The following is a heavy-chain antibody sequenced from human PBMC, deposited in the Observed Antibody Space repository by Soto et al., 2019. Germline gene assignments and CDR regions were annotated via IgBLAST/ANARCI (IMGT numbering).Heavy chain of an antibody. V-gene: IGHV3-30-3*01. Sequence: QVQLVESGGGVVQPGRSLRLSCAASGFTFSSYAMHWVRQAPGKGLEWVAVISYDGGNKYYADSVKGRFTISRDNSKNTLYLQMNSLRAEDTAVYYCAREGKQQLVTDYWGQGTLVTVSS. CDR3: AREGKQQLVTDY. CDR1: GFTFSSYA. CDR2: ISYDGGNK. J-gene: IGHJ4*02. D-gene: IGHD6-13*01.